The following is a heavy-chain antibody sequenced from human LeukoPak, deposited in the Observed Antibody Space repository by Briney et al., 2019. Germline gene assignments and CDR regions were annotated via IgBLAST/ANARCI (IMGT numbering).Heavy chain of an antibody. D-gene: IGHD2-15*01. J-gene: IGHJ4*02. CDR3: ARGPTFGCSGGSCYGDY. Sequence: PSETLSLTCAVSGGSISSSNWWSWVRQPPGKGLEWIGEINHSGSTNYNPSLKSRVTISVDTSKNQFSLKLSSVTAADTAVYYCARGPTFGCSGGSCYGDYWGQGTLVTVSS. V-gene: IGHV4-4*02. CDR2: INHSGST. CDR1: GGSISSSNW.